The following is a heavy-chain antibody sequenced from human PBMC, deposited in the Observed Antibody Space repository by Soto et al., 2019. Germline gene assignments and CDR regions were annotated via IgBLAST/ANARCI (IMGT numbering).Heavy chain of an antibody. CDR3: ARGGLERRLDY. CDR2: ITSDGSST. Sequence: EVQLVESGGGLVQPGVSLRLSCAASGFSFSSYWMHWVRQAPGKGLVWVSRITSDGSSTTYADSVKGRFTSSRDNAKNTLYLQISSLRAEDTAVYYCARGGLERRLDYWGQGTLVTVSS. J-gene: IGHJ4*01. V-gene: IGHV3-74*03. D-gene: IGHD1-1*01. CDR1: GFSFSSYW.